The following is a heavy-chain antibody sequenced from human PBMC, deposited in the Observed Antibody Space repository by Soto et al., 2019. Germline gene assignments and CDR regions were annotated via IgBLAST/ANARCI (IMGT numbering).Heavy chain of an antibody. V-gene: IGHV3-21*01. CDR3: AGDRNSVYYDFWSGYRILDY. CDR2: ISSSSSYI. Sequence: GGSLRLSCAASGFTFSSYSMNWVRQAPGKGLEWVSSISSSSSYIYYADSVKGRFTISRDNAKNSLYLQMNSLRAEDTAVYYCAGDRNSVYYDFWSGYRILDYWGQGTLVTVSS. D-gene: IGHD3-3*01. J-gene: IGHJ4*02. CDR1: GFTFSSYS.